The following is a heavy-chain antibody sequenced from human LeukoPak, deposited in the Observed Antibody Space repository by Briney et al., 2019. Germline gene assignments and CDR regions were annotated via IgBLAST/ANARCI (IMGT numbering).Heavy chain of an antibody. Sequence: GGSLRLSCAASGFTFDDYAMHWVRQAPGKGLEWVSGISWNSGSISYADSVKGRFTISRDNAKNSLYLQMNSLRAEDTALYYCAKGHSSGWHYFDYWGQGTLVTVSS. J-gene: IGHJ4*02. V-gene: IGHV3-9*01. CDR3: AKGHSSGWHYFDY. CDR1: GFTFDDYA. D-gene: IGHD6-19*01. CDR2: ISWNSGSI.